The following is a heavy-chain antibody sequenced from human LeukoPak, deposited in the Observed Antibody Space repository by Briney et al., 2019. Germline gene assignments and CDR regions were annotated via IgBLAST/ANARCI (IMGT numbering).Heavy chain of an antibody. D-gene: IGHD3-10*01. Sequence: SETLSLTCTVSGGSISSYSYYWGWIRQPPGKGLEWIGSIYYSGSTYYNPSLKSRVTISVDTSKNQFSLKLSSVTAADTAVYYCARLGRSYGSGSYPVDYWGQGTLVTVSS. V-gene: IGHV4-39*01. CDR1: GGSISSYSYY. J-gene: IGHJ4*02. CDR2: IYYSGST. CDR3: ARLGRSYGSGSYPVDY.